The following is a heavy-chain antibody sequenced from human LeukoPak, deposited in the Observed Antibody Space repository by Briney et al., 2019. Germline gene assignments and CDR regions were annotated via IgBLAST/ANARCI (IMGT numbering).Heavy chain of an antibody. D-gene: IGHD5-24*01. CDR2: IIPIFGTA. J-gene: IGHJ3*02. Sequence: ASVKVSCKASGGTFSSYAISWVRQAPGQGLEWMGGIIPIFGTANYARKFQGRVTITADESTSTAYMELSSLRSEDTAVYYCARVQSYAFDIWGQGTMVTVSS. V-gene: IGHV1-69*13. CDR1: GGTFSSYA. CDR3: ARVQSYAFDI.